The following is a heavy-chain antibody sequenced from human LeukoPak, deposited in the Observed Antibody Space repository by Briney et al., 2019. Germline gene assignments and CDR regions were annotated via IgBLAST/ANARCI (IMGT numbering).Heavy chain of an antibody. V-gene: IGHV1-8*02. CDR1: GYTFTSYA. CDR3: ARGDY. CDR2: MNPHSGNT. J-gene: IGHJ4*02. Sequence: GASVKVSCKASGYTFTSYAMNWVRQAPGQGLEWMGWMNPHSGNTGYAQNLQGRITLTRDTSISTAYMELRSLKSEDTAVYYCARGDYWGQGTLVTVSA.